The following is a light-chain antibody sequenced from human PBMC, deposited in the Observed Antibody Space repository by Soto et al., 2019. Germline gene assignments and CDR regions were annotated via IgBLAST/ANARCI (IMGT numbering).Light chain of an antibody. J-gene: IGKJ4*01. Sequence: LVMTPSPLSLAVTPAYPASISCSSRLTLRHSDGYRCLDWYQQKPGQSPKLLIYLGSSRASGVPDRFSGSGSGTDFTLEISRVEAEDVGVYYCMQTLRSPVTFGGGTKVDI. CDR3: MQTLRSPVT. CDR1: LTLRHSDGYRC. V-gene: IGKV2-28*01. CDR2: LGS.